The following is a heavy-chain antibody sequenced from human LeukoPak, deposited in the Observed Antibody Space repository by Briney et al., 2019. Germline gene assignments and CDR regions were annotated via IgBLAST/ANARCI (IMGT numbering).Heavy chain of an antibody. CDR3: ARVNYFECGRYYWWFDP. CDR2: INHSGST. Sequence: SETLSLTCAVYVGSFSGYYWSWIRQPPGKGLEWIGEINHSGSTNYNPSLKSRVTTSVDPSKNQVSLKLTSVTAADTAVYYCARVNYFECGRYYWWFDPWGQGTLVTVSS. J-gene: IGHJ5*02. D-gene: IGHD3-22*01. CDR1: VGSFSGYY. V-gene: IGHV4-34*01.